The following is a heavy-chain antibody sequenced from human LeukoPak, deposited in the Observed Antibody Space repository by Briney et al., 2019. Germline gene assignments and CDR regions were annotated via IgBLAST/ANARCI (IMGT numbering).Heavy chain of an antibody. CDR3: ARILNAFDI. V-gene: IGHV3-30*03. CDR2: ISYDGIKK. CDR1: GFTFSSYG. J-gene: IGHJ3*02. D-gene: IGHD2/OR15-2a*01. Sequence: GGSLRLSCAASGFTFSSYGMHWVRQAPGKGLEWVAVISYDGIKKYYADSVKGRFTISRDNSKNTLYLQMNSLRAEDTAVYYCARILNAFDIWGQGTMVTVSS.